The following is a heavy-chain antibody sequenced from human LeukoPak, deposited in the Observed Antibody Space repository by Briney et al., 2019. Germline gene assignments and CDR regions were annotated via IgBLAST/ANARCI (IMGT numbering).Heavy chain of an antibody. CDR2: IYHTGST. J-gene: IGHJ4*02. Sequence: SESLSLTCTVACASISSRSYYWSWIRQSPGKGLEWIGYIYHTGSTYYNPPLKRRVNILLDTSTNEFSLNLNSVTAAEPAVYYCARVAGLGGVIMRGAFVYWGQDTLVTVSS. V-gene: IGHV4-30-4*01. CDR1: CASISSRSYY. D-gene: IGHD3-10*01. CDR3: ARVAGLGGVIMRGAFVY.